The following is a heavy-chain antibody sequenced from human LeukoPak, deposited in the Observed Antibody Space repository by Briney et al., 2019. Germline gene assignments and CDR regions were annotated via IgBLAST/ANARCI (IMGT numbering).Heavy chain of an antibody. J-gene: IGHJ6*03. D-gene: IGHD1-7*01. CDR3: ARARTYGSYFYYYYMDV. Sequence: ASETLSLTCAVYGGSFSGYYWSWIRQPPGKGLEWIGEINHSGSTNYNPSLKSLVTISVDTSKNQFSLKLSSVTAADTAVYYCARARTYGSYFYYYYMDVWGKGTTVTVSS. CDR1: GGSFSGYY. V-gene: IGHV4-34*01. CDR2: INHSGST.